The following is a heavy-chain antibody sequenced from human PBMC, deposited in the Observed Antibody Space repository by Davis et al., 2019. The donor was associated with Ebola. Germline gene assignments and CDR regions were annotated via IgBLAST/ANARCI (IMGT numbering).Heavy chain of an antibody. CDR3: ARDVPYYYDSSGYFDY. J-gene: IGHJ4*02. Sequence: GESLKISCAASGFTFSSYWMHWVRQAPGKGLVWVSRINSDGSSTSYADSVKGRFTISRDNAKNTLYLQMNSLRAEDTAVYYCARDVPYYYDSSGYFDYWGQGTLVTVSS. D-gene: IGHD3-22*01. V-gene: IGHV3-74*01. CDR1: GFTFSSYW. CDR2: INSDGSST.